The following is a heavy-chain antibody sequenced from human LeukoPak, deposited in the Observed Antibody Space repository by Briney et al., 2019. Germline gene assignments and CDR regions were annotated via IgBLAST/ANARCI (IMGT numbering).Heavy chain of an antibody. Sequence: SQTLSLTCAVSGGSISSGGYSWSWIRQPPGKGLEWIGYIYYSGSTNYNPSLKSRVTISVDTSKNQFSLKLSSVTAADTAVYHCARDLGPFDAFDIWGQGTMVTVSS. CDR3: ARDLGPFDAFDI. CDR1: GGSISSGGYS. J-gene: IGHJ3*02. CDR2: IYYSGST. V-gene: IGHV4-61*08.